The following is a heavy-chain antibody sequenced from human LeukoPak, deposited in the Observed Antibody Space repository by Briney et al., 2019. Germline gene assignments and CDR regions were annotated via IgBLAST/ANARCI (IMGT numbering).Heavy chain of an antibody. CDR1: GGSFSGYY. Sequence: PSETLSLTCAVYGGSFSGYYWSWIRQPPGKGLEWIGEINHSGSTNYSPSLKSRVTISVDTSKNQFSLKLSSVTAADTAVYYCARLNNCSGGSCYSGIDYWGQGTLVTVSS. V-gene: IGHV4-34*01. CDR3: ARLNNCSGGSCYSGIDY. D-gene: IGHD2-15*01. J-gene: IGHJ4*02. CDR2: INHSGST.